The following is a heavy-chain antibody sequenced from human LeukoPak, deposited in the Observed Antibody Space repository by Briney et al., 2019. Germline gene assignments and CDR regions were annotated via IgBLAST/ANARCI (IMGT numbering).Heavy chain of an antibody. CDR3: AREDCSSTSCYDPSVSDY. CDR1: GXTFSHYE. V-gene: IGHV3-48*03. J-gene: IGHJ4*02. Sequence: GGSLRLSCEASGXTFSHYEMNWVRQAPGKGLEWVSYISSSGYTIYYADSVKGRFTISRDNAKNSLYLQMNSLRAEDTAVYYCAREDCSSTSCYDPSVSDYWGQGTLVTVSS. D-gene: IGHD2-2*01. CDR2: ISSSGYTI.